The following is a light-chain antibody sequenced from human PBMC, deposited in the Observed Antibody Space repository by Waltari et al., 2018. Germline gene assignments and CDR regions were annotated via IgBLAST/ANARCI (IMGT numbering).Light chain of an antibody. V-gene: IGKV1-9*01. Sequence: DIQMTQSPSSLSASIGDRVTITCQASQGINNNLAWYQQKPGKAPKLLMYLASTLQSGVPSRFSGSGSGTYFTLTISSLQPEDVATYYCQHGYRTPYSFGQGTKLEI. CDR1: QGINNN. J-gene: IGKJ2*03. CDR2: LAS. CDR3: QHGYRTPYS.